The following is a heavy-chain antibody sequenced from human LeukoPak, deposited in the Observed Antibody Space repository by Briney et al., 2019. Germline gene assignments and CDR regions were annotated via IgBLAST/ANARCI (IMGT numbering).Heavy chain of an antibody. J-gene: IGHJ4*02. CDR1: GFTFSDST. CDR3: AQTSTTVTTGY. CDR2: IRNKANSYAT. Sequence: GGSLRLSCAVSGFTFSDSTMQWVRQVSGKGLEWVGRIRNKANSYATEYGASVKGRFTISRDESKNTAYLQMNSLKTDDTAVYYCAQTSTTVTTGYWGQGTLVTVSS. V-gene: IGHV3-73*01. D-gene: IGHD4-17*01.